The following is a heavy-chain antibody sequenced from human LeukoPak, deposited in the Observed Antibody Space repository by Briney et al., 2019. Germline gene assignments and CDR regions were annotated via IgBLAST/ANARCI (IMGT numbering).Heavy chain of an antibody. V-gene: IGHV1-8*03. D-gene: IGHD2-2*01. Sequence: GASVKVSCKASGYTFSSYDINWVRQATGQGLEWMGWMNPNSGDRDYAQKFQGRVTITRSTSISTAYMELSSLRSEDTAVYYCARVLCSSTSCNSSPWLDPWGQGTLVTVSS. CDR1: GYTFSSYD. CDR2: MNPNSGDR. CDR3: ARVLCSSTSCNSSPWLDP. J-gene: IGHJ5*02.